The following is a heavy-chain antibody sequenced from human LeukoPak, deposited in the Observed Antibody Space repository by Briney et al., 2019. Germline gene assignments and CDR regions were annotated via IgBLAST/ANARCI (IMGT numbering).Heavy chain of an antibody. CDR1: GYTFTSYY. CDR2: INPSGGST. J-gene: IGHJ5*02. CDR3: ARCYDLWSGYYRWLDP. V-gene: IGHV1-46*01. D-gene: IGHD3-3*01. Sequence: ASVKVSCKASGYTFTSYYMHWVRQAPGQGLEWMGIINPSGGSTSYAQKFQGRVTITADESTSTAYMELSSLRSEDTAVYYCARCYDLWSGYYRWLDPWGQGTLVTVSS.